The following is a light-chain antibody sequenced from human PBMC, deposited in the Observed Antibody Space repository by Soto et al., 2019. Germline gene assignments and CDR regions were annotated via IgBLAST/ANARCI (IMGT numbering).Light chain of an antibody. CDR1: QTISND. V-gene: IGKV3-15*01. J-gene: IGKJ4*01. CDR2: GDS. CDR3: QQNNKWPPVT. Sequence: EVVMTQSPATVSVSPGEGVTLSCRASQTISNDLAWYQQKPGQAPRLLIYGDSTRATGVPARFSGGGSGTEFTLTISSLQSEDFAFYYCQQNNKWPPVTFGGGTKVEIK.